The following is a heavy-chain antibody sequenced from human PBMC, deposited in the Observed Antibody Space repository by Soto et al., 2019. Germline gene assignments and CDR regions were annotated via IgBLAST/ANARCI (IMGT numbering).Heavy chain of an antibody. J-gene: IGHJ6*02. D-gene: IGHD6-13*01. CDR3: ARDVDSSSWYPDNYYYYGMDV. V-gene: IGHV3-30-3*01. CDR1: GFTFSSYA. Sequence: QVQLVESGGGVVQPGRSLRLSCAASGFTFSSYAMHWVRQAPGKGLEWVAVISYDGSNKYYADSVKGRFTISRDNSKNTLYLQMNSLRAEDTAVYYCARDVDSSSWYPDNYYYYGMDVWGQGTTVTVSS. CDR2: ISYDGSNK.